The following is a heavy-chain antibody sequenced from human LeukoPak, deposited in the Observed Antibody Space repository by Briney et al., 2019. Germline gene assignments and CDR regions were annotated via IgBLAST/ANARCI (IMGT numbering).Heavy chain of an antibody. D-gene: IGHD2-8*02. CDR2: IYSGGST. CDR1: GFTVRNNY. Sequence: GGSLRLSCAASGFTVRNNYMSWVRQAPGKGLEWVSLIYSGGSTYYADSVKGRFTISRDNSNNAVYLQMNSLRAEDTAVYYCARGRTGDYWGQGTLVTVSS. V-gene: IGHV3-66*01. CDR3: ARGRTGDY. J-gene: IGHJ4*02.